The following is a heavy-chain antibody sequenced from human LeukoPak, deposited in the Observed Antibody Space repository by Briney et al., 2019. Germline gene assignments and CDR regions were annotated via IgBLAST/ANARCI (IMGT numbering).Heavy chain of an antibody. J-gene: IGHJ4*02. CDR2: ISSSGSSI. Sequence: GGSPRLSCVGSGFPFSSYSMIWVRQAPGKGLEWVSYISSSGSSIYFVDSVKGRFTVSRDNAKNSLFLQMNSPRVEDTSTYFCARVKGSYFDYWGQGALVTVSS. CDR3: ARVKGSYFDY. CDR1: GFPFSSYS. D-gene: IGHD2-15*01. V-gene: IGHV3-48*01.